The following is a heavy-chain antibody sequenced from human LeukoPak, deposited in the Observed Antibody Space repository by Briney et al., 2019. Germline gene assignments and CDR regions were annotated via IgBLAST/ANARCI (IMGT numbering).Heavy chain of an antibody. D-gene: IGHD5-12*01. CDR1: GGSINNFY. CDR2: TYSNGGT. CDR3: VRSGYGDLFDY. V-gene: IGHV4-59*01. Sequence: SETLSLTCTVSGGSINNFYWSWIRQPPGKGLEWIGYTYSNGGTQYNPSLDSRVTILVDTSKSQFSLKLSSVTAADTAVYYCVRSGYGDLFDYWGRGTLVTASS. J-gene: IGHJ4*02.